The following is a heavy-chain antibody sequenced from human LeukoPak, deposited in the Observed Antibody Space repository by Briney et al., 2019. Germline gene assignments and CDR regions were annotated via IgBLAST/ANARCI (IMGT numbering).Heavy chain of an antibody. Sequence: ASVKVSCKASGYTFTSYYMRWVRQAPGQGLEWMGIINPSGGSTSYAQKFQGRVTMTRDTSTSTVYMELSSLRSEDTAVYYCARDLGYSYGFELNHAFDIWGQGTMVTVSS. CDR3: ARDLGYSYGFELNHAFDI. J-gene: IGHJ3*02. D-gene: IGHD5-18*01. CDR1: GYTFTSYY. CDR2: INPSGGST. V-gene: IGHV1-46*01.